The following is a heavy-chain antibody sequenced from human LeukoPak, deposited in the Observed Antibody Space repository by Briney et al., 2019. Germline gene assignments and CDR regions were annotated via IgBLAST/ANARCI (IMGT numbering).Heavy chain of an antibody. CDR3: AAAIAVAGATSPLVY. Sequence: ASVKVSCKASGYTFTSYYMHWVRQAPGQGLEWMEIINPSGGSTSYAQKFQGRVTMTRDTSTSTVYMELSSLRSEDTAVYYCAAAIAVAGATSPLVYWGQGTLVTVSS. D-gene: IGHD6-19*01. CDR2: INPSGGST. CDR1: GYTFTSYY. J-gene: IGHJ4*02. V-gene: IGHV1-46*01.